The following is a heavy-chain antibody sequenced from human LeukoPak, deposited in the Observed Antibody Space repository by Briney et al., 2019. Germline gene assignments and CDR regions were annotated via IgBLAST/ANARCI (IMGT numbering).Heavy chain of an antibody. CDR1: GFTFSSYG. V-gene: IGHV3-30*03. D-gene: IGHD5-12*01. Sequence: GGSLRLSCAASGFTFSSYGMHWVRQAPGKGLEWVAVISYDGSNKYYADSVKGRFTISRDNSKNTLYLQMNSLRAEDTAVYYCARDHNGGYVHDAFDIWGQGTMVTVSS. CDR2: ISYDGSNK. J-gene: IGHJ3*02. CDR3: ARDHNGGYVHDAFDI.